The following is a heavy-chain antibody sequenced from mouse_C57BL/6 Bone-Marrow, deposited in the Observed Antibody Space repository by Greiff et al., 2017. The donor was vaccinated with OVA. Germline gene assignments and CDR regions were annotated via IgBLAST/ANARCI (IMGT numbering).Heavy chain of an antibody. V-gene: IGHV5-6*01. CDR2: ISSGGSYT. CDR1: GFTFSSYG. D-gene: IGHD2-3*01. J-gene: IGHJ2*01. CDR3: ARLLLN. Sequence: EVQVVESGGDLVKPGGSLKLSCAASGFTFSSYGMSWVRQTPDKRLEWVATISSGGSYTYYPDSVKGRFTISRDNAKNTLYLQMSSLKSEDTAMYYCARLLLNWGQGTTLTVSS.